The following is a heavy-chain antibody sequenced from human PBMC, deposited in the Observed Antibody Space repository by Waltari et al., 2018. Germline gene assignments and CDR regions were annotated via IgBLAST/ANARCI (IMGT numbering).Heavy chain of an antibody. CDR1: GYSISSGYY. J-gene: IGHJ4*02. CDR2: IYHSGST. V-gene: IGHV4-38-2*01. CDR3: ASTTVTREHYFDY. Sequence: VQLQESGPGLVKPSETLSLTCAVSGYSISSGYYWGWIRQPPGKGLEWIGSIYHSGSTYYNPSLKSRVTISVDTSKNQFSLKLSSVTAADTAVYYCASTTVTREHYFDYWGQGTLVTVSS. D-gene: IGHD4-17*01.